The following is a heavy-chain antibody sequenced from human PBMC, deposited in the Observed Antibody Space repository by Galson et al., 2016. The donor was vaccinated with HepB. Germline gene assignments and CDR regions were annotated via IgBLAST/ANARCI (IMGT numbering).Heavy chain of an antibody. CDR2: IYYSGDT. Sequence: SETLSLTCTVSGGSINSRDYYWGWIRQPPGKGLEWIGSIYYSGDTYFISFFKCRVTVSLDTSKNQFSLNLRSETAADTALYYCVRDIRGSSRYGNSFDFWGQGTLVTVSS. J-gene: IGHJ4*02. CDR3: VRDIRGSSRYGNSFDF. CDR1: GGSINSRDYY. D-gene: IGHD2-2*01. V-gene: IGHV4-39*07.